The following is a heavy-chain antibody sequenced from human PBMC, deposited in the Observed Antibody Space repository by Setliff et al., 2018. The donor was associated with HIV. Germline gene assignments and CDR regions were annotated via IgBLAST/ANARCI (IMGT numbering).Heavy chain of an antibody. J-gene: IGHJ1*01. D-gene: IGHD1-26*01. CDR2: ISYDGSRI. CDR1: GFTFSTFA. V-gene: IGHV3-30*01. Sequence: GSLRLSCVASGFTFSTFAMHWVRQAPGKGLEWVSVISYDGSRISYADSVKGRFTISRDDSKNTLFLQLNTLRPEDTAVYYCARDLLGATHYFQHWGQGTLVTVSS. CDR3: ARDLLGATHYFQH.